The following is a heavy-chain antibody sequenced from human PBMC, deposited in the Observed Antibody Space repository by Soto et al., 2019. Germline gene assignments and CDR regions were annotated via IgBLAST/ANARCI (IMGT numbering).Heavy chain of an antibody. CDR2: IIPIFGTA. CDR1: GGTFSSYA. J-gene: IGHJ5*02. Sequence: QVQLVQSGAEVKKPGSSVKVSCKASGGTFSSYAISWVRQAPGEGLEWMGGIIPIFGTANYAQKFQGRVTITADESTSTGYMEVSSLRSEDTAVYYCARGPSYYQMLTWFVPWGQGTLVTVSS. D-gene: IGHD2-2*01. V-gene: IGHV1-69*12. CDR3: ARGPSYYQMLTWFVP.